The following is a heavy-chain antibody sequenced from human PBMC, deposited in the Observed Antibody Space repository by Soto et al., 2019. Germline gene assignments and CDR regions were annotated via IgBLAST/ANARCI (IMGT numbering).Heavy chain of an antibody. CDR1: EYTFTGYY. Sequence: QVQLVQSGAEVKKPGASVKVSCKAFEYTFTGYYIHWVRQAPGQGLEWMGWIDPKSGDTSHAQKFQGRVTMARDTSISTAYMELSSLRSDDTALYYCARRGVWFGEIDYWGQGTLVTVSS. J-gene: IGHJ4*02. CDR3: ARRGVWFGEIDY. V-gene: IGHV1-2*02. D-gene: IGHD3-10*01. CDR2: IDPKSGDT.